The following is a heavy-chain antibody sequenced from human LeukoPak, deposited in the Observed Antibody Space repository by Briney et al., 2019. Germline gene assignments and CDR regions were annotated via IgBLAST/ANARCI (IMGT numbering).Heavy chain of an antibody. J-gene: IGHJ4*02. CDR3: ARENSGSYREFDY. D-gene: IGHD1-26*01. Sequence: PSETLSLTPTLSGGSISSYYRSSIRPPARKGLECIGRIYTSGSTNQNASMKSRVSMSVDTSKNQLPLKLSSVTAAETAVFYCARENSGSYREFDYWGQGTLVTVSS. CDR1: GGSISSYY. CDR2: IYTSGST. V-gene: IGHV4-4*07.